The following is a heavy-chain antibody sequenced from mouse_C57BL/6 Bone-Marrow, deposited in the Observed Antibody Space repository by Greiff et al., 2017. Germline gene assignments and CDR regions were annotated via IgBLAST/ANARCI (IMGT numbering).Heavy chain of an antibody. CDR1: GYTFTSYW. V-gene: IGHV1-53*01. J-gene: IGHJ2*01. CDR3: ARGRAYYSNYERSFDY. Sequence: QVQLQQPGTELVKPGASVKLSCKASGYTFTSYWMHWVKQRPGQGLEWIGNINPSNGGTNYNEKFKSKATLTVDKSSSTAYMQLSSLTSEDSAVYYCARGRAYYSNYERSFDYWGQGTTLTVSS. D-gene: IGHD2-5*01. CDR2: INPSNGGT.